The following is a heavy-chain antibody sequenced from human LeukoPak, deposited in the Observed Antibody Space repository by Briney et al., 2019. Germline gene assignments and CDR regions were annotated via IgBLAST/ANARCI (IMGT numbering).Heavy chain of an antibody. CDR3: ARVVDEYCSGGSCYSPYFDY. D-gene: IGHD2-15*01. Sequence: ASVKVSCKASGYTFTSYGISWVRQAPGQGLEWMGWISAYNGNTNYAQKLQGRVTMTTDTSTSTAYMELRSLRSDDTAVYYCARVVDEYCSGGSCYSPYFDYWGQGTLVTVSS. CDR1: GYTFTSYG. V-gene: IGHV1-18*01. J-gene: IGHJ4*02. CDR2: ISAYNGNT.